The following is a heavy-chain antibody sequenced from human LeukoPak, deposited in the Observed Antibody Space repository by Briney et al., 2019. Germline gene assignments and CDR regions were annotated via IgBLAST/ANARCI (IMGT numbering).Heavy chain of an antibody. D-gene: IGHD6-6*01. J-gene: IGHJ5*02. Sequence: GSLRLSCAASGFTFSSYAMHWVRQAPGKGLEWVAVISYDGGNKYYADSVKGRFTISRDNSKNTLYLQMNSLRAEDTAVYYCARDRVAHSSSSGVWFDPWGQGTLVTVSS. CDR1: GFTFSSYA. CDR3: ARDRVAHSSSSGVWFDP. CDR2: ISYDGGNK. V-gene: IGHV3-30*01.